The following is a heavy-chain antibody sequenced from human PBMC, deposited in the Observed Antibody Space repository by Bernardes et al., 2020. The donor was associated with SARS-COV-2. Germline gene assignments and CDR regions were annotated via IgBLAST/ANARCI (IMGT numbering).Heavy chain of an antibody. J-gene: IGHJ5*02. D-gene: IGHD3-16*02. CDR1: GFTVSNSW. CDR3: VRDFVGPYDQ. Sequence: GGSLRLSCAASGFTVSNSWIHWVRQVPGKGPVWVARIINYGSRTDYADSVKGRFTISRDHAKNTVNLQMNSLRVEDTAVYYCVRDFVGPYDQWGQGTLVTVSA. CDR2: IINYGSRT. V-gene: IGHV3-74*01.